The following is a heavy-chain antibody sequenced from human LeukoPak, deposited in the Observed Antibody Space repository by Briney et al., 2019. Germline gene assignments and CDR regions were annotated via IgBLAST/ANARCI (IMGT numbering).Heavy chain of an antibody. CDR3: VKDGGDSGWYYHFDY. J-gene: IGHJ4*02. Sequence: GGSLRLSCSASGFTFRTYAMHWVRQAPGKGLEYVSGINNNGGNTNYVDSAKGRFTISRDNSKNTSYLQMSSLRAEDTAVYYCVKDGGDSGWYYHFDYWGQGTLVTVSS. CDR1: GFTFRTYA. V-gene: IGHV3-64D*06. CDR2: INNNGGNT. D-gene: IGHD6-19*01.